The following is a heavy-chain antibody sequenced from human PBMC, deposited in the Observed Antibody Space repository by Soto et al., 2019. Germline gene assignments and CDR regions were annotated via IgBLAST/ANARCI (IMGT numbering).Heavy chain of an antibody. V-gene: IGHV4-34*01. CDR1: GESFSGYI. CDR2: INHSGSA. CDR3: ARGLITGSHYSGGWYYFDS. J-gene: IGHJ4*02. Sequence: SETLSLTCAVYGESFSGYIWTWIRQTPGKGLKWIRQINHSGSASYNPSLKSRVTISVHTSNSQFSLELSSVTAADTAVYYCARGLITGSHYSGGWYYFDSWGQGTQVT. D-gene: IGHD6-19*01.